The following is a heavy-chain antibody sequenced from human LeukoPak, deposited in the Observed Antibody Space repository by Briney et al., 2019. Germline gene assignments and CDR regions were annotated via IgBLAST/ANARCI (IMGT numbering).Heavy chain of an antibody. J-gene: IGHJ4*02. V-gene: IGHV4-38-2*02. D-gene: IGHD6-13*01. Sequence: SETLSLTCTVSGCSISSGYYWGWIRQPPGNGLEWIGSIYHSGSTYYNPSLKSRVTISVDTSKNQFSLKLNSVTAADTAVYYCARDHSSSSEDYWGQGTLVTVSS. CDR2: IYHSGST. CDR1: GCSISSGYY. CDR3: ARDHSSSSEDY.